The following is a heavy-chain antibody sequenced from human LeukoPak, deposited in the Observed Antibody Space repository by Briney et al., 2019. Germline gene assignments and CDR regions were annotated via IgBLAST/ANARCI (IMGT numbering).Heavy chain of an antibody. D-gene: IGHD6-13*01. CDR2: ISGSGGST. Sequence: GGSLRLSCAASGFTFSSYGMSWVRQAPGKGLEWVSAISGSGGSTYYADSVKGRFTISRDNSKNTLYLQMNSLRAEDTAVYYCARDGYSSSWGSYYFDYWGQGTLVTVSS. J-gene: IGHJ4*02. V-gene: IGHV3-23*01. CDR1: GFTFSSYG. CDR3: ARDGYSSSWGSYYFDY.